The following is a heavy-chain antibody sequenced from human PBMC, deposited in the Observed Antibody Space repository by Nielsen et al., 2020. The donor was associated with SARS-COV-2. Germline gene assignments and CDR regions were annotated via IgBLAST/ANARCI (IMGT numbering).Heavy chain of an antibody. CDR3: ARASLREGSYCSSTSCIDWFDP. V-gene: IGHV4-34*01. J-gene: IGHJ5*02. CDR2: INHSGGT. D-gene: IGHD2-2*01. Sequence: RQAPGKGLEWIGEINHSGGTNYNPSLKSRVTISVDTSKNQFSLKLSSVTAADTAVYYCARASLREGSYCSSTSCIDWFDPWGQGTLVTVSS.